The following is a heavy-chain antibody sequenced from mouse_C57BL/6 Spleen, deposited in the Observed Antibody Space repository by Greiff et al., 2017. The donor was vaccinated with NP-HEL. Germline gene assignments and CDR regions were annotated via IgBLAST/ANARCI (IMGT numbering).Heavy chain of an antibody. J-gene: IGHJ4*01. Sequence: QVQLKQSGPELVKPGASVKISCKASGYAFSSSWMNWVKQRPGKGLEWIGRIYPGDGDTNYNGKFKGKATLTADKSSSTAYMQPSSLTSEDSAVYFCAYYYGSSYDYAMDYWGQGTSVTVSS. CDR3: AYYYGSSYDYAMDY. CDR2: IYPGDGDT. CDR1: GYAFSSSW. D-gene: IGHD1-1*01. V-gene: IGHV1-82*01.